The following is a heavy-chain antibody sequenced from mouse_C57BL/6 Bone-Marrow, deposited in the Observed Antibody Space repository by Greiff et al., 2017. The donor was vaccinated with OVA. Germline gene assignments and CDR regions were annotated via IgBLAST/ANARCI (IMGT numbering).Heavy chain of an antibody. V-gene: IGHV14-4*01. J-gene: IGHJ4*01. Sequence: EVQLQQSGAELVRPGASVKLSCTASGFNIKDDYMHWVKQRPEQGLEWIGWIDPENGDTEYASKFQGKATITADTSSNTAYLQLSSLPSEDTADDYCTEDGYYVGAMDSWGQGTAVTVTA. D-gene: IGHD2-3*01. CDR3: TEDGYYVGAMDS. CDR1: GFNIKDDY. CDR2: IDPENGDT.